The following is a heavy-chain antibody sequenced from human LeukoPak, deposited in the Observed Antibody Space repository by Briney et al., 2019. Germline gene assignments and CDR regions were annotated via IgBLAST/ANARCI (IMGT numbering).Heavy chain of an antibody. CDR1: GFTLSSYA. CDR3: ARDRRYYDSPYYFDY. CDR2: ISYSAERT. Sequence: PGGSLRLSCAASGFTLSSYAMSWVRQAPGKGLEWVAGISYSAERTDYAGSVKGRFTISRDNSKNILYLQMNSLRADDTAVYYCARDRRYYDSPYYFDYWGQGTLVTASS. D-gene: IGHD3-22*01. J-gene: IGHJ4*02. V-gene: IGHV3-23*01.